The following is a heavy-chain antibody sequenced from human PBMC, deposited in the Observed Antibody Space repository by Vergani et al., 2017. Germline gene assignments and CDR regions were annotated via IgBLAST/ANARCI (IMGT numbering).Heavy chain of an antibody. J-gene: IGHJ4*02. CDR2: IHYDGSHE. Sequence: VHLVESGGGLVQPGRSLRLSCSGSGFTLGDYAMTWVRQAPGKGLEWVAFIHYDGSHEYYIDSVKGRFTISRDNSKNTLILQMNGLKPEDTAVYYCARDLYREREFDYWGQGTLVTVSS. D-gene: IGHD1-14*01. V-gene: IGHV3-30*02. CDR1: GFTLGDYA. CDR3: ARDLYREREFDY.